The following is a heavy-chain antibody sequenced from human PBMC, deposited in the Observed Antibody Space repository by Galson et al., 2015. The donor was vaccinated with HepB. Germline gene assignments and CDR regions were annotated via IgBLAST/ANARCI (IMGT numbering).Heavy chain of an antibody. V-gene: IGHV3-21*01. D-gene: IGHD6-19*01. CDR2: ISSSSSYI. Sequence: SLRLSCAASGFTFSSYSMNWVRQAPGKGLEWVSSISSSSSYIYYADSVKGRFTISRDNAKNSLYLQMNSLRAEDTAVYYCARVGSGWHDYYYYMDVWGKGTTVTVSS. J-gene: IGHJ6*03. CDR1: GFTFSSYS. CDR3: ARVGSGWHDYYYYMDV.